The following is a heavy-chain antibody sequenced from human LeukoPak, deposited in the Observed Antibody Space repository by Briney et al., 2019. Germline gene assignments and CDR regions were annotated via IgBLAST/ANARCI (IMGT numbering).Heavy chain of an antibody. CDR3: AKSSKQWLIQGDAFDI. CDR2: ISGSGGST. Sequence: QSGGSLRLSCAASGFTVSSHYMNWVRQAPGKGLQWVSAISGSGGSTYYADSVKGRFTMSRDNSKYTLYLQMNSLRAEDTAVYYCAKSSKQWLIQGDAFDIWGQGTMVTVSS. D-gene: IGHD6-19*01. V-gene: IGHV3-23*01. J-gene: IGHJ3*02. CDR1: GFTVSSHY.